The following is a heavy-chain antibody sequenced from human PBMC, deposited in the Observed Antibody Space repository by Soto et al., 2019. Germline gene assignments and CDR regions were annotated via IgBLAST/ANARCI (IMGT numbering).Heavy chain of an antibody. CDR2: ISAYNGNT. CDR3: ARDLPPVDY. J-gene: IGHJ4*02. V-gene: IGHV1-18*01. CDR1: GYTFTNFG. Sequence: QVQLVQSGAEVKKPGASVKVSCKASGYTFTNFGISWVRQAPGQGLEWMGWISAYNGNTKYSQKFQGRVTITRDTSASTAYMELSSLRSEDTAVYYCARDLPPVDYWGQGTLVTVSS.